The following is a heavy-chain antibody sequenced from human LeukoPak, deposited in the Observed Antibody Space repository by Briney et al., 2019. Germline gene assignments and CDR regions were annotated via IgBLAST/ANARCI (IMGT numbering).Heavy chain of an antibody. CDR3: ARDSYCSSTSCEYYYYGMDV. J-gene: IGHJ6*04. V-gene: IGHV3-53*01. CDR1: GFTVSSNY. Sequence: GGSLRLSCAASGFTVSSNYMSWVRQAPGKGLEWVSVIYSGGSTYYADSVKGRFTISRDNSKNTLYLQMNSLRAEDTAVYYCARDSYCSSTSCEYYYYGMDVWGKGTTVTASS. CDR2: IYSGGST. D-gene: IGHD2-2*01.